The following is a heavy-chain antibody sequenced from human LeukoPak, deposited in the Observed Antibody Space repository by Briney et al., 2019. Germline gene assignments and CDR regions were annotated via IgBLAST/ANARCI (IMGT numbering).Heavy chain of an antibody. J-gene: IGHJ6*03. Sequence: NPSETLSLTCAVYGGSFSGYYWSWIRQPPGKGLEWIGEINHSGSTNYNPSLKSRVTISVDTSKNQFSLKLSSVTAADTAVYYCARLIAVATYYMDVWGKGTTVTISS. CDR2: INHSGST. V-gene: IGHV4-34*01. CDR1: GGSFSGYY. CDR3: ARLIAVATYYMDV. D-gene: IGHD6-19*01.